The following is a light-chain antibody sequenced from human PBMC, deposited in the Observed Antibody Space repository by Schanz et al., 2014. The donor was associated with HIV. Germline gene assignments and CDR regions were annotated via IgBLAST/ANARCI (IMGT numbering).Light chain of an antibody. CDR1: HDVNNH. CDR3: QQYDNVPSLT. J-gene: IGKJ3*01. CDR2: DAS. V-gene: IGKV1-33*01. Sequence: DIQMAQTPSSLSASVGDRVTLTCPASHDVNNHLNWYQQKPGKAPELLIYDASTLETGVPRRFSGRGSGTDFTFTISSLQPEDVATYYCQQYDNVPSLTFGPGTKVDI.